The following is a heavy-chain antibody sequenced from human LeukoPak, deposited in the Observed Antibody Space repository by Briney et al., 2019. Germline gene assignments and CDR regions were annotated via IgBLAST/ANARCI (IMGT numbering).Heavy chain of an antibody. Sequence: ASVKVSCKASGYTFTSYYMHWVRQAPGQGLEWMGIINPSGGSTSYAQKFQGRVTMTRDTSISTAYMELSRLRSDDTAVYYCARDQSEGSYYYYYYMDVWGKGTTVTVSS. CDR3: ARDQSEGSYYYYYYMDV. CDR2: INPSGGST. J-gene: IGHJ6*03. CDR1: GYTFTSYY. V-gene: IGHV1-46*01. D-gene: IGHD1-26*01.